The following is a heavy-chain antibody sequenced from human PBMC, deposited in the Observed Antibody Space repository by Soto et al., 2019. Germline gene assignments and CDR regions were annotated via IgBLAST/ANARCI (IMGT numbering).Heavy chain of an antibody. Sequence: GGSLRLSCAASGFSFTSYEMHWVRQAPGRGLEWISYISTTGAGTHYADSVKGRFTISRDNARNSLSLRMDSLRVEDTAIYYCVRDLHEPLAADVLRVASWGLGTQVTVSS. CDR1: GFSFTSYE. V-gene: IGHV3-48*03. CDR2: ISTTGAGT. CDR3: VRDLHEPLAADVLRVAS. J-gene: IGHJ4*02. D-gene: IGHD2-15*01.